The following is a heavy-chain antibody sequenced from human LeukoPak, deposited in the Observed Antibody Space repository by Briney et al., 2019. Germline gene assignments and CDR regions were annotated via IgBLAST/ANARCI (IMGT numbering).Heavy chain of an antibody. CDR1: GFTFSNYA. D-gene: IGHD3-22*01. J-gene: IGHJ6*03. CDR3: ARGGTYYYDSSGYRDDYYYMDV. Sequence: GGSLRLSCAASGFTFSNYAMNWVRQAPGKGLEWVSTISGSGGSTYYADSVKGRFTISRDNSKNSLYLQMNSLRAEDTAVYYCARGGTYYYDSSGYRDDYYYMDVWGKGTTVTVSS. V-gene: IGHV3-23*01. CDR2: ISGSGGST.